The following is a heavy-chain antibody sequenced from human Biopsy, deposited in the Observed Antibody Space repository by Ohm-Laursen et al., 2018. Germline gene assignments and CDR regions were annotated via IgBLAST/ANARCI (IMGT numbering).Heavy chain of an antibody. Sequence: TLSLTCTVSGGSIGGGEYYLNWIRQHPGKGLEWIGLISYSGTTFYNPSLESLLTISIDTSKNHFSLNLRSVTAADTAVYYCARGVPHYDGSGFPLAGYWYFDLWGRGTLVTVSS. J-gene: IGHJ2*01. D-gene: IGHD3-22*01. V-gene: IGHV4-31*01. CDR1: GGSIGGGEYY. CDR3: ARGVPHYDGSGFPLAGYWYFDL. CDR2: ISYSGTT.